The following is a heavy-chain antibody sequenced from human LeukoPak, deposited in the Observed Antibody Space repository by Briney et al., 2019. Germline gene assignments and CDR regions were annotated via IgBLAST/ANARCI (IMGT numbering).Heavy chain of an antibody. CDR1: GDSVSSNSAA. J-gene: IGHJ5*02. Sequence: RSQTLSLTCAISGDSVSSNSAAWNWIRQSPSRGLEWLGRTYYRSKWYNDYAVSVRSRITINPDTSKNQFSLQLNSVTPEDTAVYYCARAMYIAVAGMPWFDPWGQGTLVTVSS. D-gene: IGHD6-19*01. V-gene: IGHV6-1*01. CDR2: TYYRSKWYN. CDR3: ARAMYIAVAGMPWFDP.